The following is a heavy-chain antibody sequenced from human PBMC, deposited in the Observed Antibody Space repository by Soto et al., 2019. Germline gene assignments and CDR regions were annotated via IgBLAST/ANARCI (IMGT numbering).Heavy chain of an antibody. CDR1: GFSLSTSGVG. Sequence: SGPTLVNPTQTLTLTCTFSGFSLSTSGVGVGWIRQPPGKALEWLGIIFWDDDKRYSPSLRTRLTITKDTSRNVVLLTMTDMVPLYTGTYYCPHRLERSAYKTWGQGTMVTVSS. D-gene: IGHD3-3*01. V-gene: IGHV2-5*02. CDR3: PHRLERSAYKT. J-gene: IGHJ5*02. CDR2: IFWDDDK.